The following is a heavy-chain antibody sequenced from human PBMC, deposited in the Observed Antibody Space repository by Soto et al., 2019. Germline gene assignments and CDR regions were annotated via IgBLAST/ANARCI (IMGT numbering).Heavy chain of an antibody. CDR3: ARGYCSGGSCYSEFDY. Sequence: ASVKVSSKASGYTFTSYGISWVRQAPGQGLGWVGWISAYNGNTKYSQKFQGRVTITRDTSASTAYMELSSLRSEDTAVYYCARGYCSGGSCYSEFDYWGQGTLVPVSS. J-gene: IGHJ4*02. D-gene: IGHD2-15*01. CDR1: GYTFTSYG. V-gene: IGHV1-18*01. CDR2: ISAYNGNT.